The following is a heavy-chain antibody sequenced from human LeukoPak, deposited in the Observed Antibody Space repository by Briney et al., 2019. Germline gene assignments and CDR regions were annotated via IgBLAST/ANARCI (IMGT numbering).Heavy chain of an antibody. CDR1: GFTFRSYA. V-gene: IGHV3-23*01. Sequence: GGSLRLSCAASGFTFRSYAIYWVRQAPGKGLEWVSGISGSGGDTYFADSVKGRFTISRDNSKNTVFLQMDSLRAEDTAVYYCAKSTAGYSSGRYAGWPIDYWGQGTLVTVSS. CDR3: AKSTAGYSSGRYAGWPIDY. D-gene: IGHD6-19*01. J-gene: IGHJ4*02. CDR2: ISGSGGDT.